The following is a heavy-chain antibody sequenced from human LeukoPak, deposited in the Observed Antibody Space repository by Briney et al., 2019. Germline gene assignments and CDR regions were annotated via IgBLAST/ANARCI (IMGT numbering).Heavy chain of an antibody. V-gene: IGHV3-30*01. CDR1: GFTFSSYA. D-gene: IGHD3-22*01. Sequence: GGSLRLSCAASGFTFSSYAMHWVRQAPGKGLEWVAVVSYDGSNKYYADSVKGRFTISRDNSKNTLYLQMNSLRAEDTAVYYCARVDSNSGYYVDYWGQGTLVTVSS. J-gene: IGHJ4*02. CDR3: ARVDSNSGYYVDY. CDR2: VSYDGSNK.